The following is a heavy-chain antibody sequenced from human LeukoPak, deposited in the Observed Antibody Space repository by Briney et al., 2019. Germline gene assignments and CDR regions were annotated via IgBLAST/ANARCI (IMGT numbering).Heavy chain of an antibody. CDR2: VTPSHTSR. V-gene: IGHV1-18*01. Sequence: DSVKLSCKASGYTFGQYSISWVRQAPGKGFDGMGWVTPSHTSRVYAREFQGRVIMNADTNTNTVSMELRSLRFDDTAVYFCARDYILPLETDNGDGFAIWGQGTVVTVSS. CDR1: GYTFGQYS. J-gene: IGHJ3*02. CDR3: ARDYILPLETDNGDGFAI. D-gene: IGHD3-3*02.